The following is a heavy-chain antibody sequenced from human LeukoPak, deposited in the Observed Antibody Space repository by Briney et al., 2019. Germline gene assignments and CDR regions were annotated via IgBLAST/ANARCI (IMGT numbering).Heavy chain of an antibody. CDR2: ISFDGSNK. CDR3: AKGGGTGYSSSWYSN. CDR1: GFTFSSYE. D-gene: IGHD6-13*01. V-gene: IGHV3-30*18. J-gene: IGHJ4*02. Sequence: GGSLRLSCAASGFTFSSYEMNWVRQAAGKGLEWVSVISFDGSNKYYADSVKGRFTISRDNSKNTLYLQMNSLRTEDTAVYYCAKGGGTGYSSSWYSNWGQGTLVTVSS.